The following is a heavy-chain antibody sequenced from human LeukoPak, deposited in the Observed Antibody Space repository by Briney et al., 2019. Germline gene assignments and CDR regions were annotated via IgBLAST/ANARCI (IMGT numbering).Heavy chain of an antibody. CDR1: GGSISSYY. D-gene: IGHD1-1*01. J-gene: IGHJ6*02. CDR2: IYDSGST. Sequence: SETLSLTCTVSGGSISSYYWSWIRQPPGKGLERIGDIYDSGSTNYNPSLKSRVTISVDTSKNQFSLKLSSVTAADTAVYYCARVGGTNYYYYGMDVWGQGATVTVSS. CDR3: ARVGGTNYYYYGMDV. V-gene: IGHV4-59*01.